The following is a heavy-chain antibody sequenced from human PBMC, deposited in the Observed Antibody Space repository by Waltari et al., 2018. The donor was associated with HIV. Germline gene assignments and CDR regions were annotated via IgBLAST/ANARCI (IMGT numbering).Heavy chain of an antibody. J-gene: IGHJ6*02. Sequence: EVQLVESGGGLVQPGGSLRLSCAASGFTVSSNYMSWVRQAPGKGLECVSVIYSVGSTYYADSVKGRFTISRDNSKNTLYLQMNSLRAEDTAVYYCARDHRGPLPYYYGMDVWGQGTTVTVSS. CDR3: ARDHRGPLPYYYGMDV. V-gene: IGHV3-66*02. CDR2: IYSVGST. CDR1: GFTVSSNY. D-gene: IGHD3-10*01.